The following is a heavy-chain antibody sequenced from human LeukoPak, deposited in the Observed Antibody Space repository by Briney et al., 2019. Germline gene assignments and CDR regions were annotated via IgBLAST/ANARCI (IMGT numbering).Heavy chain of an antibody. Sequence: GGSLRLSCAASGFTFSNYGVSWVRQAPGKGLEWVSVIYSGGSTYYADSVRGRFTISRDNSKNTLYLQMNSLRAEDTAVYYCARVIGLSFDYWGQGTLVTVSS. D-gene: IGHD2/OR15-2a*01. CDR3: ARVIGLSFDY. CDR1: GFTFSNYG. J-gene: IGHJ4*02. V-gene: IGHV3-66*02. CDR2: IYSGGST.